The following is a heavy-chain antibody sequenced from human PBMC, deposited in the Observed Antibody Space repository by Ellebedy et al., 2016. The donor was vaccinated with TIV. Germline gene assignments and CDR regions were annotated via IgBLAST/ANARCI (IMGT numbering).Heavy chain of an antibody. CDR2: IIPIFGTA. D-gene: IGHD3-22*01. CDR1: GGTFSSYA. Sequence: SVKVSCXASGGTFSSYAISWVRQAPGQGLVWMGGIIPIFGTANYAQKFQGRVTMTRDTSTSTVYMELSSLRSEDTAVYYCARDEMNNDSSGYYWNYYYGMDVWGQGTTVTVSS. CDR3: ARDEMNNDSSGYYWNYYYGMDV. J-gene: IGHJ6*02. V-gene: IGHV1-69*05.